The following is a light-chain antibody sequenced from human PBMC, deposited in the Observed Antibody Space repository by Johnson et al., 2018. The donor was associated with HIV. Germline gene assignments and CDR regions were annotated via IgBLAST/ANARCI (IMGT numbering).Light chain of an antibody. Sequence: QSVLTQPPSVSAAPGQKVTISCSGSSSNIGNNYVSWYQQLPGTAPKLLIHENNERPSGIPDRFSGSKSGTSATLGITGLQTGDEAEYYCGTWDTSLSAGGVFGTGTKVTVL. V-gene: IGLV1-51*02. CDR1: SSNIGNNY. CDR3: GTWDTSLSAGGV. J-gene: IGLJ1*01. CDR2: ENN.